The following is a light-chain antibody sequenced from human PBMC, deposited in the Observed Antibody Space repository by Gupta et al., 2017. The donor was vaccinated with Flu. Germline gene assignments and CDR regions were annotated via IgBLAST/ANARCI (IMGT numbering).Light chain of an antibody. CDR3: QQSYSTPRLT. V-gene: IGKV1-39*01. J-gene: IGKJ4*01. Sequence: GDRVTITCRTSPSISSDFNWYQQKPGKAPKLLIYAASSLQSGVPSRFSGSGSGTDFTLTISCLQPEDFATYYCQQSYSTPRLTFGGGTKVE. CDR2: AAS. CDR1: PSISSD.